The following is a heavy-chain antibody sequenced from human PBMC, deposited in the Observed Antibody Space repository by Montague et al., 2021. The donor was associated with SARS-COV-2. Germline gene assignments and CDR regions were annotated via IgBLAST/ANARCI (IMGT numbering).Heavy chain of an antibody. Sequence: SLRLSCAASGFTFKSYSIHWVRQAPGKGLEWVAVISYDGTNKYYADSVKGRFAISRDNSENMVYPQMSSLSPEDTAVYYCARVFSGTYLDYFDYWGQGTLVTVSS. CDR2: ISYDGTNK. CDR3: ARVFSGTYLDYFDY. D-gene: IGHD1-26*01. CDR1: GFTFKSYS. V-gene: IGHV3-30*09. J-gene: IGHJ4*02.